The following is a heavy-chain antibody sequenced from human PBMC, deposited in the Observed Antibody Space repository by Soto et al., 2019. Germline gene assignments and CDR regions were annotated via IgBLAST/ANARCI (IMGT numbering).Heavy chain of an antibody. Sequence: GASVKVSCKASGYTFTSYAMDWVRQAPGQGLEWMGRIIPILGTANYAQKFQGRVTITADESTSTAYMELSSLRSEDTAVYYCASKFLRFLEAPFDYWGQGTLVTVSS. CDR1: GYTFTSYA. V-gene: IGHV1-69*11. J-gene: IGHJ4*02. CDR3: ASKFLRFLEAPFDY. CDR2: IIPILGTA. D-gene: IGHD3-3*01.